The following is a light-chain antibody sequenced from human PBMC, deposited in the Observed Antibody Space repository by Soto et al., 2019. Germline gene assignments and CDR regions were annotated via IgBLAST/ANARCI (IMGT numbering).Light chain of an antibody. Sequence: DIQMTQSPSTLSASVGDRVTITCRASQRMSGFLAWYQQKPGKAPQLLISDACSLESGVPSRFSGGGSGTAFTLTISSLQPEDFATYYCQHYSSNSGTFGPGTKVDIK. CDR1: QRMSGF. CDR3: QHYSSNSGT. CDR2: DAC. V-gene: IGKV1-5*01. J-gene: IGKJ1*01.